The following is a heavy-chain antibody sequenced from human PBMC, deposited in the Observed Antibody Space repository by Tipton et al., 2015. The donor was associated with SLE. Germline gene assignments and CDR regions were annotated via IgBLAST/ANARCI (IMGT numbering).Heavy chain of an antibody. D-gene: IGHD5-18*01. V-gene: IGHV4-59*02. CDR2: IYYSGST. Sequence: TLSLTCTVSGGSVSSYYWSWIRQPPGRGLEWIAYIYYSGSTNYNPSLKSRVTISVDTSKNQFSLRLTSVTAADTAVYYCARQDSSLVIGYWGQGTLVTVSS. CDR1: GGSVSSYY. J-gene: IGHJ4*02. CDR3: ARQDSSLVIGY.